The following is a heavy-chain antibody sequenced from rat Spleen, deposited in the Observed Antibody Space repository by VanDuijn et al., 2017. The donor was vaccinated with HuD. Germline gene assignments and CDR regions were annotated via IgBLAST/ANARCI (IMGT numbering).Heavy chain of an antibody. V-gene: IGHV5-22*01. CDR1: GFTFSDYY. CDR2: ISYEGSGT. J-gene: IGHJ3*01. Sequence: EVQLVESGGGLVQPGRSMKLSCAASGFTFSDYYMAWVRQAPKKGLEWVASISYEGSGTYYGDSVRGRFTISRGNAKSTLYLQMNSLRSEDTATYYCARHGGLRNWFAYWGQGTLVTVSS. D-gene: IGHD1-11*01. CDR3: ARHGGLRNWFAY.